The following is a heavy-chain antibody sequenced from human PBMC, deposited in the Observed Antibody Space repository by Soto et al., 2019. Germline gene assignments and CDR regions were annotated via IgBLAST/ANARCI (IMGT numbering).Heavy chain of an antibody. CDR2: ISWNSDSI. V-gene: IGHV3-9*01. D-gene: IGHD3-10*01. CDR3: AKDKGVYGQYGMDV. CDR1: GFTFDDYA. J-gene: IGHJ6*02. Sequence: PGGSLRLSCAASGFTFDDYAMHWVRQAPGKGLEWVPGISWNSDSIGYADSVKGRFTISRDNAKNSLYLQMNSLRAEDTALYYCAKDKGVYGQYGMDVWGQGTTVTVSS.